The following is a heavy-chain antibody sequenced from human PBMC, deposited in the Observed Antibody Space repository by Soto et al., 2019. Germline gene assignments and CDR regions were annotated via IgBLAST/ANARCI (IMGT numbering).Heavy chain of an antibody. V-gene: IGHV3-30*04. D-gene: IGHD1-26*01. Sequence: QVQLVESGGGVVQPGRSLRLSCAASGFTFSNYPLHWVRQAPGKGLEWVAVISYEATTKYYADSVKGRFTISRDNSKNTLYLQMNSLRAEDTAVYYCARDPLVGAPDYFDYWGQGTLVTVSS. CDR1: GFTFSNYP. CDR2: ISYEATTK. J-gene: IGHJ4*02. CDR3: ARDPLVGAPDYFDY.